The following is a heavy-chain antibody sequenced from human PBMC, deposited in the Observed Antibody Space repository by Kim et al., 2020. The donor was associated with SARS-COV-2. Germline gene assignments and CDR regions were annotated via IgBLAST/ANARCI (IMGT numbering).Heavy chain of an antibody. J-gene: IGHJ4*02. CDR1: GFTFNTYG. D-gene: IGHD1-26*01. V-gene: IGHV3-30*18. CDR2: ISYDGSKK. Sequence: GGSLRLSCAASGFTFNTYGMHWVRQAPGKGLEWVAVISYDGSKKYYADSVKGRFTISRDNSKNTLYLQMNSLRIEDTAVYYCAKSFSGCYFGYDNWGQGSLGTVSP. CDR3: AKSFSGCYFGYDN.